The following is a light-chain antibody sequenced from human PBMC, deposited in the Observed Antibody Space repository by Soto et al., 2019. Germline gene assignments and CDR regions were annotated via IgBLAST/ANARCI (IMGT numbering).Light chain of an antibody. CDR2: DAS. CDR1: QSLNRW. Sequence: DVQMTQSPSTLSASVGDRVTITCRASQSLNRWLAWYQQKPGKAPKLLIYDASSLQSGVPPRFSGSGSGTEFALTIRSLQPDDFATYYCKQYNTYSWTFGPGTKVDNK. V-gene: IGKV1-5*01. J-gene: IGKJ1*01. CDR3: KQYNTYSWT.